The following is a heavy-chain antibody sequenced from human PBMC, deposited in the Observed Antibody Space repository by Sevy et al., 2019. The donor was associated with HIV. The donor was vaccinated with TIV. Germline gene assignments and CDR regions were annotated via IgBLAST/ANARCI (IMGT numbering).Heavy chain of an antibody. V-gene: IGHV5-51*01. Sequence: GESLKISCKASGYSFTSYWIGWVRQMPGKGLEWMGIIYPRDSDTRYSPSFEGQVTISADKSISTAYLQWRGLKASDTAMYYCATAITAACYAFDIWGQGTLVTVSS. CDR1: GYSFTSYW. J-gene: IGHJ3*02. CDR2: IYPRDSDT. D-gene: IGHD6-13*01. CDR3: ATAITAACYAFDI.